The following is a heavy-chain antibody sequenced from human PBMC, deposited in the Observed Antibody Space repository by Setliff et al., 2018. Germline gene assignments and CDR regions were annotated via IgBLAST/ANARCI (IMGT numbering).Heavy chain of an antibody. CDR2: IYYSGST. V-gene: IGHV4-31*03. CDR3: ARDNNPGYRGYWGRFDY. J-gene: IGHJ4*02. Sequence: SETLSLTCTVSGGSISSGGYYWSWIRQHPGKGLEWIGYIYYSGSTYYNPSLKSRVTISVDTSKNQFSLKLSSVTAADTAVYYCARDNNPGYRGYWGRFDYRGQETLVTVSS. CDR1: GGSISSGGYY. D-gene: IGHD3-16*02.